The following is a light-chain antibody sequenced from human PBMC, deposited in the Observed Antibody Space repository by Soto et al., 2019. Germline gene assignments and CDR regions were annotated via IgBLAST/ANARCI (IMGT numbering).Light chain of an antibody. CDR2: DVS. J-gene: IGLJ2*01. CDR3: NSYTTSSTLV. CDR1: SSDVGGYNY. V-gene: IGLV2-14*03. Sequence: QSALTQPASVSGSPGQSITISCTGTSSDVGGYNYVSWYQQHPGKAPKLMIYDVSNRPSGVSNRFSGSKSGNTAYLTISGLQDEDEADYYYNSYTTSSTLVFGGGTKLTVL.